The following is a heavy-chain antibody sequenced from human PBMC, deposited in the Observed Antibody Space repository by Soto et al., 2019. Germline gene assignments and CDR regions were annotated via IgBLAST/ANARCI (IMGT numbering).Heavy chain of an antibody. CDR2: ISAYNGNT. D-gene: IGHD5-12*01. V-gene: IGHV1-18*01. CDR3: ARDQFPVVATIFYYYYYYMDV. J-gene: IGHJ6*03. CDR1: GYTFTSYG. Sequence: AASVKVSCKASGYTFTSYGISWVLQAPGQGLEWMGWISAYNGNTNYAQKLQGRVTMTTDTSTSTAYMELRSLRSDDTAVYYCARDQFPVVATIFYYYYYYMDVWGKGTTVTVSS.